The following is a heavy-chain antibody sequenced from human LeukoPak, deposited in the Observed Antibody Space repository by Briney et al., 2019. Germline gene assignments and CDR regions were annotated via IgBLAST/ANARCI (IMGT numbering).Heavy chain of an antibody. CDR3: ARVLQQRAYCSSTSCYLSY. D-gene: IGHD2-2*01. Sequence: ASLKVSCKASGYTFTGYYMHWVRQAPGQGLEWMGWINPNRGGTNYAQKFQGRVTMTRDTSISTAYMELSRLRSDDTAVYYCARVLQQRAYCSSTSCYLSYWGQGTLVTVSS. V-gene: IGHV1-2*02. CDR1: GYTFTGYY. CDR2: INPNRGGT. J-gene: IGHJ4*02.